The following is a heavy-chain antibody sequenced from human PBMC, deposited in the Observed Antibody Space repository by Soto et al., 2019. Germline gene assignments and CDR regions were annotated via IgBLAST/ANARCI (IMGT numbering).Heavy chain of an antibody. V-gene: IGHV3-53*01. Sequence: LRLSCVASGLTVSHNYMAWVRQAPEMGLEWVSILYTEGTTYYADSVKGRFTISRDSSKNTLFLQMDSLRAEDTAVYYCVRPRPSGENYGMDVWGQGITLTVCS. CDR1: GLTVSHNY. CDR2: LYTEGTT. CDR3: VRPRPSGENYGMDV. J-gene: IGHJ6*02. D-gene: IGHD7-27*01.